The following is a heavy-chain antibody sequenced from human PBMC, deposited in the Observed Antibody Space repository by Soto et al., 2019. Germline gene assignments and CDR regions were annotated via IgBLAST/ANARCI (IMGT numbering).Heavy chain of an antibody. CDR1: GGSISSGGYY. CDR2: IYYSGST. J-gene: IGHJ6*02. D-gene: IGHD5-18*01. Sequence: QVQLQESGPGLVKPSQTLSLTCTVSGGSISSGGYYWSWIRQHPGKGLEWIGYIYYSGSTYYNPSLKSRVTISVDTSKNQFSLKLSSVTAAAKAVYYCASRGYSYGFSLGMDVWGQGTTVTVSS. V-gene: IGHV4-31*03. CDR3: ASRGYSYGFSLGMDV.